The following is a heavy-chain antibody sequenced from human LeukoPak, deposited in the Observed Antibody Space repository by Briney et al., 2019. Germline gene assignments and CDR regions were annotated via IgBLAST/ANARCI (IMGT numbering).Heavy chain of an antibody. CDR2: ISYDGSNK. Sequence: PGGSLRLSCAASGFTFSSYVMHWVRQAPGKGLEWVAVISYDGSNKYYADSVKGRFTISRDNSKNTLYLQMNSLRAEDTAVYYCARDGWDNWNYGSFFYWGQGTLVTVSS. D-gene: IGHD1-7*01. CDR1: GFTFSSYV. J-gene: IGHJ4*02. V-gene: IGHV3-30*14. CDR3: ARDGWDNWNYGSFFY.